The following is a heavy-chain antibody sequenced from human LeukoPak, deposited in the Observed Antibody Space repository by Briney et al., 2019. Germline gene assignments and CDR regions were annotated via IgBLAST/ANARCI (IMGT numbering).Heavy chain of an antibody. CDR3: ATYRLGATRLWEY. CDR2: FDPEDGET. CDR1: GYTLTELS. J-gene: IGHJ4*02. D-gene: IGHD3-16*01. V-gene: IGHV1-24*01. Sequence: ASVKVSCKVSGYTLTELSMHWVRQAPGKGLEWMGGFDPEDGETIYAQKFQGRDTMTEDTSTDTAYMVLSSLRSEDTAVYYCATYRLGATRLWEYWGQGTLVTVSS.